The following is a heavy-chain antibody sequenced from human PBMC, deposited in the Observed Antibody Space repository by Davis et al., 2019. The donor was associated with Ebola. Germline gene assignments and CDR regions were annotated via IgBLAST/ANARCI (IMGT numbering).Heavy chain of an antibody. V-gene: IGHV3-23*01. D-gene: IGHD6-19*01. CDR2: LGLSADT. Sequence: GESLKISCAASGFTFSSYAMSWVRRAPGKGLERVSTLGLSADTYYADSVKGRFTISRDNSKNTLHLQMNSLRVEDTAIYYCAKDTSNVWFDVWGQGTMVTVSS. CDR1: GFTFSSYA. J-gene: IGHJ3*01. CDR3: AKDTSNVWFDV.